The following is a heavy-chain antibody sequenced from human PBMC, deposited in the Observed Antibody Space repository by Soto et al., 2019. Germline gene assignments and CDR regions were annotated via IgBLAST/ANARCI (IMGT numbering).Heavy chain of an antibody. J-gene: IGHJ6*02. CDR1: GFTFSSYG. Sequence: GGALRLSCAASGFTFSSYGMHWVRQAPGKGLEWVAVISYDGSNKYYADSVKGRFTISRDNSKNTLYLQMNRRRAEDTAVYYCAQRYYYDSSGYYPWYYYGMDVWGQGTTVNVSS. CDR3: AQRYYYDSSGYYPWYYYGMDV. CDR2: ISYDGSNK. D-gene: IGHD3-22*01. V-gene: IGHV3-30*03.